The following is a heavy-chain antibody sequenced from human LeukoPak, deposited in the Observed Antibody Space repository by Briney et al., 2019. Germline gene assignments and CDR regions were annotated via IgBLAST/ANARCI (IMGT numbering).Heavy chain of an antibody. CDR1: GFTFSSYA. CDR3: ARDPEEIAVAGYSNYFDY. D-gene: IGHD6-19*01. V-gene: IGHV3-30-3*01. Sequence: GGSLRLSCAASGFTFSSYAMHWVRQAPGKGLEWVAVISYDGSNKYYADSVKGRSTISRDNSKNTLYLQMNSLRAEDTAVYYCARDPEEIAVAGYSNYFDYWGQGTLVTVSS. CDR2: ISYDGSNK. J-gene: IGHJ4*02.